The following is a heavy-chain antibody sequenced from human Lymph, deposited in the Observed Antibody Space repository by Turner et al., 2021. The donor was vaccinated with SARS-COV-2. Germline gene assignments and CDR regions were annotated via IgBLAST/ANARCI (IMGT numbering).Heavy chain of an antibody. J-gene: IGHJ6*02. D-gene: IGHD2-8*02. Sequence: QVQLVESGGGVVQPGRSLRLSCAASGFTFSSYAMHWVRQAPGKVLEWVSVISYDGSKKYYADSVKGRFTISRDNSKNTLYLQMNSLRAEDTAVYYCARDTGGQVDVWGQGTTVTVSS. CDR3: ARDTGGQVDV. CDR2: ISYDGSKK. CDR1: GFTFSSYA. V-gene: IGHV3-30-3*01.